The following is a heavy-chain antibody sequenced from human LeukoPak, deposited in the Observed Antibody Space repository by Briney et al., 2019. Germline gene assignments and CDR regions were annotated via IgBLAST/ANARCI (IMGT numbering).Heavy chain of an antibody. V-gene: IGHV3-23*01. CDR2: ITASGCST. D-gene: IGHD1-1*01. Sequence: GGSLRLPCASSGFTFNNYAMTWVRRAPGKGLEWVSSITASGCSTYCADSVKGRFTISRDNSKNTLYPQMSSLRAEDTAVYYCARDYPTSGIVTIFDYWGQGTLVTVS. J-gene: IGHJ4*02. CDR1: GFTFNNYA. CDR3: ARDYPTSGIVTIFDY.